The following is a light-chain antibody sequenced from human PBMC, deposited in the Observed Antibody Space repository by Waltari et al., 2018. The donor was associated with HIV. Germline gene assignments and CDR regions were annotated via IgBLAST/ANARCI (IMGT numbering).Light chain of an antibody. Sequence: QSVLTQPPSVSGAPGQRVTISCSGSSANIGAGFDVHWYQHLPGTAPKLLIYNNFNRPSAVPDRFSGSKSGTSASLAITGLQAEDEADYYCQSYDSTLTGVFGGGTKLTVL. CDR1: SANIGAGFD. J-gene: IGLJ3*02. CDR3: QSYDSTLTGV. CDR2: NNF. V-gene: IGLV1-40*01.